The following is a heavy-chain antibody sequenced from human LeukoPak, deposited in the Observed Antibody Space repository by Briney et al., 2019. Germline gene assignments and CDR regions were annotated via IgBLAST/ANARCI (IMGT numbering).Heavy chain of an antibody. J-gene: IGHJ4*02. V-gene: IGHV4-39*01. Sequence: SETLSLTCTVSGGSISSSSYYWGWIRQPPGKGLEWIGSIYYSGSTYYNPSLKSRVTISVDTSKNQFSLKLSSVTAADTAVYYYARHPHYYGSGTIDYWGQGTLVTVSS. CDR3: ARHPHYYGSGTIDY. CDR1: GGSISSSSYY. CDR2: IYYSGST. D-gene: IGHD3-10*01.